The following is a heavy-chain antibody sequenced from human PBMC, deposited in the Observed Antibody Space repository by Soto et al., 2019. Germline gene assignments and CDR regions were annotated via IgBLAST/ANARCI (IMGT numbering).Heavy chain of an antibody. D-gene: IGHD3-22*01. CDR3: ARGNYYDSSGQVDY. J-gene: IGHJ4*02. CDR2: VSHSGST. CDR1: GGSFSGYY. Sequence: QVQLQQWGAGLLKPSETLSLRCAVYGGSFSGYYWSWIRQPPGKGLEWIGEVSHSGSTNYNPSLESRVTISVDTSKNQISLKLNSVTAADTAVYYCARGNYYDSSGQVDYWGQGSLVTVSS. V-gene: IGHV4-34*01.